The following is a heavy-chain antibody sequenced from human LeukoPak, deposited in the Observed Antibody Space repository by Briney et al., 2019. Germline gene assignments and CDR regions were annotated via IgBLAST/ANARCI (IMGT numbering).Heavy chain of an antibody. D-gene: IGHD3-16*02. V-gene: IGHV1-69*13. J-gene: IGHJ4*02. Sequence: SVKFSCKASGGTFSSYAISWVRQAPGQGLEWMGGIIPIFGTANYAQKFQGRVTITADESTSTAYMELSSLRSEDTAVYYCARGSDYDYVWGSYHYFDYWGQGTLVTVSS. CDR2: IIPIFGTA. CDR3: ARGSDYDYVWGSYHYFDY. CDR1: GGTFSSYA.